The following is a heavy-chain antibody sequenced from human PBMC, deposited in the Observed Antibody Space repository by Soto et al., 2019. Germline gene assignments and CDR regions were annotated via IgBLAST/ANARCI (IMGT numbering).Heavy chain of an antibody. D-gene: IGHD2-2*01. CDR1: GFTFSTHA. CDR3: AKDPPWTVGPLAMDV. CDR2: CSGSGGNI. J-gene: IGHJ6*02. V-gene: IGHV3-23*01. Sequence: GCLRLSCVASGFTFSTHAMSWVRQAPGKGLEWVSTCSGSGGNIYNAESVKGRLTISRDDSKNTLYLQMNSLRVEDTAVYYCAKDPPWTVGPLAMDVWGQGTTVTVSS.